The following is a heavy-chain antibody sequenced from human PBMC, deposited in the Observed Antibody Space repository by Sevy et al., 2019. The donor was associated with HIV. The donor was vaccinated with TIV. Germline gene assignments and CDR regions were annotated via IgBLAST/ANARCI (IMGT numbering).Heavy chain of an antibody. J-gene: IGHJ6*02. V-gene: IGHV3-15*01. CDR1: GFTFSYAW. CDR3: STDPIIVLLVTEGMDV. Sequence: GGSRRLSCVASGFTFSYAWMSWVRQAPGKGLEWVGRIKSRSDGGTTDYAAPVKGRFTISRDDSKNTLYLQMNSLKTEDTGVYYCSTDPIIVLLVTEGMDVWGQWTTVTVSS. D-gene: IGHD2-8*01. CDR2: IKSRSDGGTT.